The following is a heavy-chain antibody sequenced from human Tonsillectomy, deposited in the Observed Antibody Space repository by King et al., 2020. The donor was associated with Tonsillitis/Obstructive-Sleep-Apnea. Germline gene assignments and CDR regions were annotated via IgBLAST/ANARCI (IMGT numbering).Heavy chain of an antibody. J-gene: IGHJ6*03. CDR2: ISGSGGST. Sequence: VQLVESGGGLVQPGGYLRLSCAASGFTFSSYAMSWVRQAPGKGLEWVSAISGSGGSTYYADSVKGRFTISRDNSKNTLYLQMNSLRAEDTAVYYCAKPQYQLRVRSRNLPYYYYMDVWGKGTTVTVSS. CDR3: AKPQYQLRVRSRNLPYYYYMDV. CDR1: GFTFSSYA. D-gene: IGHD2-2*01. V-gene: IGHV3-23*04.